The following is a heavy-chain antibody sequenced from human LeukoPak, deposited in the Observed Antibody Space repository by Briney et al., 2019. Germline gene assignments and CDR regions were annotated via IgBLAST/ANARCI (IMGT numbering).Heavy chain of an antibody. Sequence: ASVKVSCKASGYTFTSYGISWVRQAPGQGLEWMGWISAYNGNTNYAQKLQGRVTMTTDTSTSTAYMELRSLRSDDTAVYYCARVEMATISGAAFDIWGQGTMVTVSS. CDR1: GYTFTSYG. J-gene: IGHJ3*02. D-gene: IGHD5-24*01. V-gene: IGHV1-18*01. CDR3: ARVEMATISGAAFDI. CDR2: ISAYNGNT.